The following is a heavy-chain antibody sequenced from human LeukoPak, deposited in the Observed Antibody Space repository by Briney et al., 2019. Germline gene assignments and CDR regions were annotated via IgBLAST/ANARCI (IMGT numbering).Heavy chain of an antibody. CDR3: ARGPDFGDRLDYFDY. CDR1: GFTFSRLW. V-gene: IGHV3-7*01. D-gene: IGHD4-17*01. CDR2: IKQDGSQ. J-gene: IGHJ4*02. Sequence: GGSLRLFCAAYGFTFSRLWMGWVRQAPGKGLEWVASIKQDGSQYYVDSVKGRFFISRENAKNSVSLQMNSLRGEDTAVYYCARGPDFGDRLDYFDYWGQGTLVTVS.